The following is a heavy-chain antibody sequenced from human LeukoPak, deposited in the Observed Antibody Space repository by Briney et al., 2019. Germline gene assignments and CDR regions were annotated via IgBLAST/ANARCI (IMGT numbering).Heavy chain of an antibody. V-gene: IGHV4-4*07. CDR2: ISTSGST. CDR3: ARVRYYGSGSYPSPNWFDP. D-gene: IGHD3-10*01. CDR1: GGSISTYY. J-gene: IGHJ5*02. Sequence: SETLSLTCTVPGGSISTYYWSWIRQPAGKGLEWIGRISTSGSTHYNPSLKSRVTVSVDTSKNQFSLRLSSVTAADTAVYYCARVRYYGSGSYPSPNWFDPWGQGTLVTVSS.